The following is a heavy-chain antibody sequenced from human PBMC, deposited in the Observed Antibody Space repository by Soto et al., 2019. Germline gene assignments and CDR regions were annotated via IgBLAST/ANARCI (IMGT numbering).Heavy chain of an antibody. Sequence: SQSGARAWGITADGVPTNSSGGSWVMQSPERGFAWMGRSYYRSKWYYEYAVSVRGRITINPETSKNQYCLLLNAVTPANTAVYFCARGEQYSGRIFDNWGQGTLVSVSS. V-gene: IGHV6-1*01. CDR1: ADGVPTNSSG. CDR3: ARGEQYSGRIFDN. J-gene: IGHJ4*01. CDR2: SYYRSKWYY. D-gene: IGHD1-26*01.